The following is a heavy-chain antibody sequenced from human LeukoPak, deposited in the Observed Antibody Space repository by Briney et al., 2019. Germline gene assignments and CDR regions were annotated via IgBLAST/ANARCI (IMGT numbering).Heavy chain of an antibody. CDR2: VKQDGSEK. D-gene: IGHD3-22*01. Sequence: GGSLRLSCAASGFTFSSYWMNWVRQAPGKGLEWVANVKQDGSEKYYVDSVRGRFTISRDNAKNSLYLQVNSLRADDTAVYYCASVSLDSSSYYSVPAHFDYWGQGTLVTVSS. CDR3: ASVSLDSSSYYSVPAHFDY. V-gene: IGHV3-7*01. CDR1: GFTFSSYW. J-gene: IGHJ4*02.